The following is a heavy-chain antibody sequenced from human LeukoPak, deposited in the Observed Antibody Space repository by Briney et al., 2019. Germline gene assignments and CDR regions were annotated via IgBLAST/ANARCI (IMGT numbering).Heavy chain of an antibody. J-gene: IGHJ3*02. D-gene: IGHD1-1*01. Sequence: GASVKVSCKASGGTFSSYAISWVRQAPGQGLEWMGGIIPIFGTANYAQKFQGRVTITADKSTSTAYMELRSLRSEDTAVYYCARDWVRNAFDIWGQGTMVTVSS. CDR2: IIPIFGTA. V-gene: IGHV1-69*06. CDR1: GGTFSSYA. CDR3: ARDWVRNAFDI.